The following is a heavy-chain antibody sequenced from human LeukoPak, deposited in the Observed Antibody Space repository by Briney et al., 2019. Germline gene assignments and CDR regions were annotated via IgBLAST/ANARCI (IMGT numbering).Heavy chain of an antibody. CDR2: INPDGGNT. D-gene: IGHD5-24*01. J-gene: IGHJ3*01. CDR3: ARIRDGYNDAYDL. Sequence: ASVKVSFKASGYTFTVYHMHWVRQAPGQVLEWMGLINPDGGNTNYAQNFQGRVTLTRDTSTSTVYMELSSLRSEDTAIYYCARIRDGYNDAYDLWGQRTVVTVPS. V-gene: IGHV1-46*01. CDR1: GYTFTVYH.